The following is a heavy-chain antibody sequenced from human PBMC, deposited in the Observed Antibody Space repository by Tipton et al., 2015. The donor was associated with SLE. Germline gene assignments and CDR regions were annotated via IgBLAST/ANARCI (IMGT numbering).Heavy chain of an antibody. CDR1: GFTFSSYA. D-gene: IGHD6-13*01. Sequence: GSLRLSCSASGFTFSSYAMHWVRQAPGKGLEYVSAISSNGGSTYYADSVKGRFTISRDNSKNTLYLQMSSLRAEDTAVFYCVKVLVPYSSSWWSDAFDIWGQGTMVTVSS. V-gene: IGHV3-64D*09. CDR3: VKVLVPYSSSWWSDAFDI. CDR2: ISSNGGST. J-gene: IGHJ3*02.